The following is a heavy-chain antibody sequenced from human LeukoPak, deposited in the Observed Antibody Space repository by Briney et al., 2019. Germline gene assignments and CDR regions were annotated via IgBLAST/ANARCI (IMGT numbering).Heavy chain of an antibody. J-gene: IGHJ4*02. D-gene: IGHD3-22*01. CDR1: GGTFSSYA. CDR3: ARSPITMIVVVNYYFDY. CDR2: IIPIFGTA. V-gene: IGHV1-69*05. Sequence: SVKVSCKASGGTFSSYAISWVRQAHGQGLEWMGGIIPIFGTANYAQKFQGRVTITTDESTSTAYMELSSLRSEDTAVYYCARSPITMIVVVNYYFDYWGQGTQVTVSS.